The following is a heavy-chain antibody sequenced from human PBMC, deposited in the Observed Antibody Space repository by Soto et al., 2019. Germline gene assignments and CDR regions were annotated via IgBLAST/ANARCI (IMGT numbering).Heavy chain of an antibody. D-gene: IGHD6-6*01. Sequence: PGGSLRLSCAASGFTVSSNYMSWVRQAPGKGLEWVSVIYSSGSTYYADSVKGRFTISRDNSKNTLYLQMNSLRAEDTAVYYCAKEYSSSPRAYYYYGMDVWGQGTTVTVS. CDR3: AKEYSSSPRAYYYYGMDV. CDR2: IYSSGST. J-gene: IGHJ6*02. CDR1: GFTVSSNY. V-gene: IGHV3-53*01.